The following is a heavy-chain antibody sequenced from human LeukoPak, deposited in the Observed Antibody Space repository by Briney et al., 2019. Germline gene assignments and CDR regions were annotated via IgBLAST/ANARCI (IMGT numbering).Heavy chain of an antibody. Sequence: GGSLRLSCAASGFTFSSSSMNWVRQAPGKGLEWVSSISSSSSYIYYADSVKGRFTISRDNAKNSLYLQMNSLRAEDTAVYYCARAPGQWLAYNAFDIWGQGTMVTVSS. CDR2: ISSSSSYI. J-gene: IGHJ3*02. CDR3: ARAPGQWLAYNAFDI. CDR1: GFTFSSSS. D-gene: IGHD6-19*01. V-gene: IGHV3-21*01.